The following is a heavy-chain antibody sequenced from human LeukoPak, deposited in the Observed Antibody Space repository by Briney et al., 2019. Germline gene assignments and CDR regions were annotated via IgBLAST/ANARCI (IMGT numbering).Heavy chain of an antibody. CDR2: IDSSTSHI. Sequence: GGSLRLSCAASGFTFSSYSINWVRQAPGKGLEWVSSIDSSTSHIYYADSVKGRFTISRDNAKNSLYLQMNSLRAEDTALYYCARAAAGYGTSRIDYWGQGTLVTVSS. D-gene: IGHD6-13*01. CDR3: ARAAAGYGTSRIDY. CDR1: GFTFSSYS. J-gene: IGHJ4*02. V-gene: IGHV3-21*01.